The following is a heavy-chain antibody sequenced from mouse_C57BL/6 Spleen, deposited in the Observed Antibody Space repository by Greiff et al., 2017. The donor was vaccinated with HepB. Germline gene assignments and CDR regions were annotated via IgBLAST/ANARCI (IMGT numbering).Heavy chain of an antibody. CDR3: TRGDGNWDY. CDR1: GYTFTDYE. Sequence: QVHVKQSGAELVRPGASVTLSCKASGYTFTDYEMHWVKQTPVHGLEWIGAIDPETGGTAYNQKFKGQAILTADKSSSTAYMELRSLTSEDSAVYYCTRGDGNWDYWGQGTTLTVSS. V-gene: IGHV1-15*01. J-gene: IGHJ2*01. D-gene: IGHD2-1*01. CDR2: IDPETGGT.